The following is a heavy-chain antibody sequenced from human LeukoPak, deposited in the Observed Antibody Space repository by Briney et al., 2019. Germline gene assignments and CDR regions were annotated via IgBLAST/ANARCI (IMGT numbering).Heavy chain of an antibody. CDR3: ARLRSAYGDYGDAFDI. CDR2: IYPGDSDT. J-gene: IGHJ3*02. CDR1: GYSFASYW. V-gene: IGHV5-51*01. Sequence: GESLKISCKGSGYSFASYWIGWVRQMPGKGLEWMGIIYPGDSDTRYSPSFQGQVTISADKSISTAYLKWSSLKASDTAMYYCARLRSAYGDYGDAFDIWGQGTMVTVSS. D-gene: IGHD4-17*01.